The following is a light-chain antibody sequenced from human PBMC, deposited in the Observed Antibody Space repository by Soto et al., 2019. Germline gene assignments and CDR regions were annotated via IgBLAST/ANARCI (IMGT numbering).Light chain of an antibody. V-gene: IGKV1-5*03. Sequence: DIQMTQSPSTLSASVGDRVTITCRASQSISSWLAWYQQKPGKAPKLLIHKASSLESGGPSRFSGSGSGTEYTLTISSLQPDDFATYYCQQYNSYPWTFGQGTKVEIK. CDR2: KAS. CDR3: QQYNSYPWT. CDR1: QSISSW. J-gene: IGKJ1*01.